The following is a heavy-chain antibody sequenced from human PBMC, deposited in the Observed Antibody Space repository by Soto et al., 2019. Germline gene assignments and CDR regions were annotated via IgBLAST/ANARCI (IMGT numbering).Heavy chain of an antibody. CDR2: IYYSGST. CDR3: ARVVGYTTLERYYYYGMDV. J-gene: IGHJ6*02. CDR1: GGSISSYY. D-gene: IGHD1-1*01. V-gene: IGHV4-59*01. Sequence: TSETLSLTCXVSGGSISSYYWSWIRQPPGKALEWIGYIYYSGSTNYNPSLKSRVTISVDTSKNQFSLKLSSVTAADTAVYYCARVVGYTTLERYYYYGMDVWGQGTTVTVSS.